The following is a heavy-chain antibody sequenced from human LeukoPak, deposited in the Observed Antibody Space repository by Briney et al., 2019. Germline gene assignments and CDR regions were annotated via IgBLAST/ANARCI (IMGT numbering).Heavy chain of an antibody. Sequence: GGSLRLSCAASGFIVSDDYISWVRQTPGKGLEWVSVIYSGGATFYADSVKGRFTISRDNSKNTVHPQMNSLRAEDTAVYYCASGGKYCTGGACYGDWGQGTLATVSS. V-gene: IGHV3-53*01. CDR2: IYSGGAT. CDR3: ASGGKYCTGGACYGD. D-gene: IGHD2-8*02. CDR1: GFIVSDDY. J-gene: IGHJ4*02.